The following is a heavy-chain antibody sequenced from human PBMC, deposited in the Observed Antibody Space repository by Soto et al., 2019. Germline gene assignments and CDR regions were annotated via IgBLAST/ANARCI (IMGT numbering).Heavy chain of an antibody. CDR2: ISGISTSTL. Sequence: GGSLRLSCAASGFTFSDYYMSWIRQAPGKGLEWVSYISGISTSTLYYADSVKGRFTISRDNAKNSLYLQMNSLRAEDTAVYYCAREAMLGKPYGMDVWGQGTTVTVSS. J-gene: IGHJ6*02. D-gene: IGHD2-8*01. CDR3: AREAMLGKPYGMDV. CDR1: GFTFSDYY. V-gene: IGHV3-11*04.